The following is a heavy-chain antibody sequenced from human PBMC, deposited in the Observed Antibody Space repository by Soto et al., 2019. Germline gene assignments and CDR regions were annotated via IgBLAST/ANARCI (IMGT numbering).Heavy chain of an antibody. CDR3: ARGYYDSSAPFMSSYFDY. J-gene: IGHJ4*02. CDR2: IYSGGST. CDR1: GFTVGSSY. D-gene: IGHD3-22*01. Sequence: EVQLVESGGGLVQPGGSLRLSCAASGFTVGSSYMSWVRQAPGKGLEWVSVIYSGGSTYYADSVKGRFTISRDNSKNTLYLQMNSLRAEDTAVYYCARGYYDSSAPFMSSYFDYWGQGTLVTVSS. V-gene: IGHV3-66*01.